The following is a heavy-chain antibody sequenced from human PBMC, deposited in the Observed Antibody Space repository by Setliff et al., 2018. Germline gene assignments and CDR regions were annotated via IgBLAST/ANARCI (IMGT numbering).Heavy chain of an antibody. D-gene: IGHD6-19*01. CDR3: ARAISGWYSAFYYYMDV. CDR1: GGSISSGSDY. CDR2: IYTGGST. J-gene: IGHJ6*03. V-gene: IGHV4-61*09. Sequence: SETLSLTCSVSGGSISSGSDYWTWLRQPAGKGLEWIGHIYTGGSTKYNPSLKSRVTISVDTSKNQFSLKLSSVTAADTAVYYCARAISGWYSAFYYYMDVWGKGTTVTAP.